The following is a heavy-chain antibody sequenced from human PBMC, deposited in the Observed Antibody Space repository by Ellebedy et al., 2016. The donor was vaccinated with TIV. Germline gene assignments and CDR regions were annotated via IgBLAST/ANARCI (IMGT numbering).Heavy chain of an antibody. D-gene: IGHD6-6*01. Sequence: PGGSLRLSCAASGFTFSSYGMHWVRQAPGKGLEWVAVIWYDGSNKYYADSVKGRFTISRDNSKNTLYLQMNSLRAEDTAVYYCARDRGGIAARFFDLWGRGTLVTVSS. CDR1: GFTFSSYG. J-gene: IGHJ2*01. CDR2: IWYDGSNK. CDR3: ARDRGGIAARFFDL. V-gene: IGHV3-33*08.